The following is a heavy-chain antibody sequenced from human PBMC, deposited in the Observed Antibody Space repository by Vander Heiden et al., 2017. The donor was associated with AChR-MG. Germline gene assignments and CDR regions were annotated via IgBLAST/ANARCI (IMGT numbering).Heavy chain of an antibody. CDR3: AKDLSGGYNLTP. D-gene: IGHD1-26*01. CDR2: ISGSGAST. CDR1: RFTFSAYD. V-gene: IGHV3-23*01. Sequence: EVQLLQSGGGLIQPGGSLTLSCATSRFTFSAYDRSWVRQAPGQGLEWVSSISGSGASTGYADSVKGRFTISRDNSKSTMYLQMASLRTEDTGVYYCAKDLSGGYNLTPWGQGTLVTVSS. J-gene: IGHJ5*02.